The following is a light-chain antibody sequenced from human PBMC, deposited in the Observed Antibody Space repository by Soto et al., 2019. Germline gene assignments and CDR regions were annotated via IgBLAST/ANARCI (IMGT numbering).Light chain of an antibody. V-gene: IGKV1-5*01. CDR3: HQYKSFPWT. J-gene: IGKJ1*01. CDR1: QSINNW. Sequence: DIQMTQSPSTLSASVGGRVTITCRASQSINNWLAWYQQKPGKAPKLLIYDASTLESGVPSRFSGSGSGTEFTLTISSLQPGDSAIYFCHQYKSFPWTFGRGTKVDIK. CDR2: DAS.